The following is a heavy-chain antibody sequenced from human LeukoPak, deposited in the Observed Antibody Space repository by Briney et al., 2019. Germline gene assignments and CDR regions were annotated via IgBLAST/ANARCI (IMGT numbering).Heavy chain of an antibody. J-gene: IGHJ4*02. CDR3: ARDTSGWYNY. CDR2: INPDRGGT. V-gene: IGHV1-2*02. D-gene: IGHD6-19*01. CDR1: GYTFTGYY. Sequence: ASVKVPCKASGYTFTGYYIHWVRQAPGQGLEWMGWINPDRGGTYYAQKFQGRVTMTRDTSISAAYMELSRLRSDDTAVYYCARDTSGWYNYWGQGTLVTVSS.